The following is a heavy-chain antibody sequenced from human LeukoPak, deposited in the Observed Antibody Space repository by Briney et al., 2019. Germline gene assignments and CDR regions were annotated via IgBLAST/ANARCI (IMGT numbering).Heavy chain of an antibody. CDR2: ISYDGSDK. D-gene: IGHD1-14*01. CDR3: ARSVRRGWFDP. J-gene: IGHJ5*02. V-gene: IGHV3-30*01. Sequence: GGALRLSCAASGFTFSSYAIHWVRQAPGKGREWGGVISYDGSDKWYGDAVKGRFTISRDESKNTVDLQMNSLRREDTAVYYGARSVRRGWFDPWGQGTLVIVSS. CDR1: GFTFSSYA.